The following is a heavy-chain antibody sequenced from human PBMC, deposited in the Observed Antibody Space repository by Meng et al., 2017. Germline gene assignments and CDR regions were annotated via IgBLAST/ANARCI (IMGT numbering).Heavy chain of an antibody. Sequence: EVQLVESGGGLVQPGGSLRLSCAASGFTFSSYWMHWVRQAPGKGLVWVSRINSDGSSTIYAESVKGRFTISRDNAKNTLYLQMNSLRGEDTAVYYCGTGGDYYSSHYWGQGTLVTVSS. V-gene: IGHV3-74*01. CDR3: GTGGDYYSSHY. D-gene: IGHD1-26*01. CDR1: GFTFSSYW. J-gene: IGHJ4*02. CDR2: INSDGSST.